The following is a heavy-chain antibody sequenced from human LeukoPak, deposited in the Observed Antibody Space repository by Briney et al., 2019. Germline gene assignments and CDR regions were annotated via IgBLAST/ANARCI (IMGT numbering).Heavy chain of an antibody. CDR2: IIPIFGTA. Sequence: GASVKVSCKASGGTFSSYAISWVRQAPGQGLEWMGGIIPIFGTANYAQKLQGRVTITADESTSTAYMELSSLRSEDTAVYYCALTSSGWYSRHFDYWGQGTLVTVSS. J-gene: IGHJ4*02. D-gene: IGHD6-19*01. V-gene: IGHV1-69*13. CDR1: GGTFSSYA. CDR3: ALTSSGWYSRHFDY.